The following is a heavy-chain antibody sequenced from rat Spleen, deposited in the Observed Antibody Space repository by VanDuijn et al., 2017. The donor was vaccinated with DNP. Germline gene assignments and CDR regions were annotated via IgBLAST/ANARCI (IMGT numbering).Heavy chain of an antibody. CDR2: VSSGGNT. J-gene: IGHJ2*01. V-gene: IGHV2-6*01. Sequence: VQLKESGPGLVQPSETLSLTCTVSGFSLTSYSVSWVRQPPGKGLEWIAAVSSGGNTYYNSGLKSRLSLSRDTSKSQLFIEMNSLQTEDTATYYCARDIGTTSFDYWGPGVMVAVSS. CDR1: GFSLTSYS. CDR3: ARDIGTTSFDY. D-gene: IGHD1-5*01.